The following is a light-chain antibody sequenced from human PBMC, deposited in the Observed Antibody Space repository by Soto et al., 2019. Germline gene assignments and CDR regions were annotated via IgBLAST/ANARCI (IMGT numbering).Light chain of an antibody. V-gene: IGLV2-14*01. CDR2: DIS. Sequence: QSVLTQPASVSGSPGQSITISCTGTSSDVGGYNYVSWYQQHPGKAPKLMIYDISNRPSGVSNRFSGSKSGNTASLTISGLQAEDEADYYCSAYTSSSTYVFRTGTKGTVL. J-gene: IGLJ1*01. CDR1: SSDVGGYNY. CDR3: SAYTSSSTYV.